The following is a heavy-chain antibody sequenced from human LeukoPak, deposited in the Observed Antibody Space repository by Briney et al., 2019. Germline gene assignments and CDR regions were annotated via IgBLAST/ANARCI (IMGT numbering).Heavy chain of an antibody. D-gene: IGHD5-18*01. J-gene: IGHJ6*02. CDR2: IIPLFGIV. Sequence: SVKVSCKASGGTCSSHTISWVQQAPEQGLEWMGRIIPLFGIVNYAQKFQDRVTITADKSTSTAYMEVSSLRPEDTAVYYCARIPSGDVDTAMVMYYHYGMDVWGQGTTVSVSS. V-gene: IGHV1-69*02. CDR3: ARIPSGDVDTAMVMYYHYGMDV. CDR1: GGTCSSHT.